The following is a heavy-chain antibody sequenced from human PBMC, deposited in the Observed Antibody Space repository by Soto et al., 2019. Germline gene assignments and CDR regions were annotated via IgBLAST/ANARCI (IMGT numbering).Heavy chain of an antibody. Sequence: ASVKVSCKASGYTFTSYYMHWVRQAPGQGLEWMGIINPSGGSTSYAQKFQGRVTMTRDTSTSTAYMELSSLRSEDTAVYYCARASSSSSYYYGMDVWGQGTTVTVSS. V-gene: IGHV1-46*01. CDR2: INPSGGST. J-gene: IGHJ6*02. CDR3: ARASSSSSYYYGMDV. D-gene: IGHD6-6*01. CDR1: GYTFTSYY.